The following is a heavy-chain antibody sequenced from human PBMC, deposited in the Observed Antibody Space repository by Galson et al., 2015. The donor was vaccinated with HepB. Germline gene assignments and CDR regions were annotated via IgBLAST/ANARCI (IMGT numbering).Heavy chain of an antibody. D-gene: IGHD3-22*01. CDR2: ISSNGGST. V-gene: IGHV3-64*04. J-gene: IGHJ4*02. CDR3: AKDYAPRRYDSSGYPNSPVDY. Sequence: SLRLSCAASGFTFSSYAMHWVRQAPGKGLEYVSAISSNGGSTYYADSVKGRFTISRDNSKNTLYLQMNSLRAEDTAVYYCAKDYAPRRYDSSGYPNSPVDYWGQGTLVTVSS. CDR1: GFTFSSYA.